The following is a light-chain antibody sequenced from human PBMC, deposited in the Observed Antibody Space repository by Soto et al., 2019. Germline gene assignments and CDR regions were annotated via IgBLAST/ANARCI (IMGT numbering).Light chain of an antibody. CDR2: GSS. CDR3: QQYYHSPLT. Sequence: EIVLTQSPGTLSLSPGERATISCRASQRVSSRYFAWFQQRPGQVPRLLIFGSSSRAPGIPDRFSGSGSGTDFTVTISRLEPEDFGVYYCQQYYHSPLTFGQGTKVEIK. J-gene: IGKJ1*01. CDR1: QRVSSRY. V-gene: IGKV3-20*01.